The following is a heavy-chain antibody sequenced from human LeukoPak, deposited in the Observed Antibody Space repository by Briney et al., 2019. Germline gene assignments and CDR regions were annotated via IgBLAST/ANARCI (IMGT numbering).Heavy chain of an antibody. CDR2: IIPILGIA. CDR3: ARGGSSILYWFDP. V-gene: IGHV1-69*04. D-gene: IGHD6-6*01. Sequence: SVKVSCKASGGTFSSYAISWVRQAPGQGLEWMGRIIPILGIANYAQKFQGRVTITADKSTSTAYMELSSLRSEDTAVYYCARGGSSILYWFDPWGQGTLVTVSP. CDR1: GGTFSSYA. J-gene: IGHJ5*02.